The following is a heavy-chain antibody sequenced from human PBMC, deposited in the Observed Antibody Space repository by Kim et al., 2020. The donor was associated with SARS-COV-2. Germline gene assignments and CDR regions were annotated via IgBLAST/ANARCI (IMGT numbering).Heavy chain of an antibody. CDR2: IYDSGTT. D-gene: IGHD3-9*01. J-gene: IGHJ4*02. Sequence: SETLSLTCTVSGGSLNNGYYYWTWIRQPPGKALEWIGFIYDSGTTNYNPSLKSRVSISVDTSKNQFSLKLRSVTAADTAVYYCARGGASVGYDILTGYYDHWGQGTLVTVSS. CDR3: ARGGASVGYDILTGYYDH. V-gene: IGHV4-61*01. CDR1: GGSLNNGYYY.